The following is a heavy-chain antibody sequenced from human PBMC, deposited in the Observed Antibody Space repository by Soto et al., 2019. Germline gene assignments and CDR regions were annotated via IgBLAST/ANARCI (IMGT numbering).Heavy chain of an antibody. CDR1: GFTFSSYG. V-gene: IGHV3-33*01. D-gene: IGHD4-17*01. J-gene: IGHJ4*02. Sequence: QVQLVESGGGVVQPGRSLRLSCAASGFTFSSYGMHWVRQAPGKGLEWVAVIWYDGSNKYYADSVKGRFTISRDNYKNTLYLQMNSLRAEDTAVYYCARGEVTKVTTVGYWGQGTLVTVSS. CDR2: IWYDGSNK. CDR3: ARGEVTKVTTVGY.